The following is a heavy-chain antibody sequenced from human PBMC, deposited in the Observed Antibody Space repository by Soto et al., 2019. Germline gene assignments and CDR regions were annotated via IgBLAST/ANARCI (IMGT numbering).Heavy chain of an antibody. V-gene: IGHV4-31*03. CDR3: ARHFVAVVIKGWGY. J-gene: IGHJ4*02. CDR1: VGSISSGGYY. Sequence: PSETLSLTCTVSVGSISSGGYYWSWIRQHPGKGLEWIGYIYYSGSTYYNPSLKSRVTISVDTSKNQFSLKLVSVTAADTAVYYCARHFVAVVIKGWGYWGQGTLVTVSS. D-gene: IGHD3-10*01. CDR2: IYYSGST.